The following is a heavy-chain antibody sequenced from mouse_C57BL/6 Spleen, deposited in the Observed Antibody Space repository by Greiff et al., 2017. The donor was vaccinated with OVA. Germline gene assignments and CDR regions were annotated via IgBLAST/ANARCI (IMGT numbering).Heavy chain of an antibody. CDR3: ARHHYDDSSYWYFDV. Sequence: EVKLVESGGGLVQPGGSLKLSCAASGFTFSDYYMYWVRQTPEKRLEWVAYISNGGGSTYYPDTVKGRFTISRDNAKNTLYLQMSRLKSEDTAMYYCARHHYDDSSYWYFDVWGTGTTVTVSS. CDR2: ISNGGGST. CDR1: GFTFSDYY. D-gene: IGHD1-1*01. V-gene: IGHV5-12*01. J-gene: IGHJ1*03.